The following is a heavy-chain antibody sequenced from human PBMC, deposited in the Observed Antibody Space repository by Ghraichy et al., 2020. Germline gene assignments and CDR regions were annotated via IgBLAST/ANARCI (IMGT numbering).Heavy chain of an antibody. CDR2: IYHSGST. J-gene: IGHJ4*02. CDR1: GGSISSSNW. V-gene: IGHV4-4*02. CDR3: ARDADYGDYYFDY. D-gene: IGHD4-17*01. Sequence: SETLSLTCAVSGGSISSSNWWSWVRQPPGKGLEWIGEIYHSGSTNYNPSLKSRVTISVDKSKNQFSLKLSSVTAADTAVYYCARDADYGDYYFDYWGQGTLVIVSS.